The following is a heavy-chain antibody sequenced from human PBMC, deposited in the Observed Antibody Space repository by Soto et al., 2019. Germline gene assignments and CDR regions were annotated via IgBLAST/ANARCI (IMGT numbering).Heavy chain of an antibody. CDR3: ARGAGPPWFDP. CDR2: IYANGNS. CDR1: GGSISSYY. J-gene: IGHJ5*02. V-gene: IGHV4-4*07. Sequence: SETLSLTCTVSGGSISSYYWSWIRQPAGKVLEWIGRIYANGNSDYNPSLKSRVTVSIDTSKNQFSLKVTSVTAADTAVYYCARGAGPPWFDPWGQGTLVTVSS.